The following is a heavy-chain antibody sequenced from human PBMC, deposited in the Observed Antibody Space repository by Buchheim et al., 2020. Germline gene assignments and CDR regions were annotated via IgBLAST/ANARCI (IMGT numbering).Heavy chain of an antibody. D-gene: IGHD1-26*01. CDR1: GFTFSSYG. V-gene: IGHV3-30*18. CDR3: AKLVFDGGSYDY. CDR2: ISYDGSNK. Sequence: QVQLVESGGGVVQPGRSLRLSCAASGFTFSSYGMHWVRQAPGKGLKWVAVISYDGSNKYYADSVKGRFTISRDNSKNTLYLQMNSLRAEDTAVYYCAKLVFDGGSYDYWGQGTL. J-gene: IGHJ4*02.